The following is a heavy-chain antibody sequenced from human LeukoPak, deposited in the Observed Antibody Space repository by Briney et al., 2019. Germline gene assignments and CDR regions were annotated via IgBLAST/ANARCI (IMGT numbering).Heavy chain of an antibody. J-gene: IGHJ4*02. CDR1: GYTFTGYY. CDR2: INPNSGGT. D-gene: IGHD2-15*01. CDR3: ARSLVVVAAWLDY. Sequence: ASVKVSCKASGYTFTGYYMHWVRQAPGQGLEWMGWINPNSGGTNYAQKFQGRVTMTRDTSISTAYMELSRLRSDDTAVYYRARSLVVVAAWLDYWGQGTLVTVSS. V-gene: IGHV1-2*02.